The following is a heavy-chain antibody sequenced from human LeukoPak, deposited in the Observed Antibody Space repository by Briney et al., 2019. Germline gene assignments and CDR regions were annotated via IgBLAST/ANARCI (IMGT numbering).Heavy chain of an antibody. D-gene: IGHD3-3*01. J-gene: IGHJ2*01. V-gene: IGHV4-59*08. CDR1: GGSISSYY. CDR3: AAAPEYYDFWSGSPHFDL. Sequence: SETLSLTCTVSGGSISSYYWSWIRQPPGKGLEWIGYIYYSGSTNYNPSLKSRVTISVDTSKNQFSLKLSSVTAADTAVYYCAAAPEYYDFWSGSPHFDLWGRGTLATVSS. CDR2: IYYSGST.